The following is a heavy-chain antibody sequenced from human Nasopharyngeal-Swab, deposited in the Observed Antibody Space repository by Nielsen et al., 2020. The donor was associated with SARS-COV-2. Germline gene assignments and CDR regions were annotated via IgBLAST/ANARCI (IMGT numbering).Heavy chain of an antibody. CDR1: GFTFSSYG. J-gene: IGHJ6*02. V-gene: IGHV3-33*01. D-gene: IGHD2-2*01. CDR2: IWYDGSNK. CDR3: ARGCSSTSCYRSDGMDV. Sequence: GESLKISCAASGFTFSSYGMHWVRRAPGKGLEWVAVIWYDGSNKYYADSVKGRFTISRDNSKNTLYLQMNSLRAEDTAVYYCARGCSSTSCYRSDGMDVWGQGTTVTVSS.